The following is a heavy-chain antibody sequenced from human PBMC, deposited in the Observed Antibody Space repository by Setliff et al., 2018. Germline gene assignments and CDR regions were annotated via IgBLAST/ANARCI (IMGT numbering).Heavy chain of an antibody. V-gene: IGHV4-59*04. CDR1: GGSISSYY. Sequence: SETLSLTCTVSGGSISSYYWSWIRQPPGKGLEWIGYIYYSGTTYSNPSLKSRVTMSVDTSKNQFSLRLNSVTASDTAVYYCATTGTYRYFDYWGQGTLVTVSS. J-gene: IGHJ4*02. CDR2: IYYSGTT. D-gene: IGHD1-1*01. CDR3: ATTGTYRYFDY.